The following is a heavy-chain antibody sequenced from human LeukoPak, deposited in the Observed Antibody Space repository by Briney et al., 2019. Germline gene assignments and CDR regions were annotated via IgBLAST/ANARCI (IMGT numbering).Heavy chain of an antibody. CDR1: GFTFSDYY. D-gene: IGHD6-13*01. CDR2: ITSGGTK. Sequence: PGGSLRLSCAAAGFTFSDYYMSWIRQAPGKGLEWVSYITSGGTKYYADSVKGRFTISRDNAKNSLYLQMNSLRAEDTAVYYCTTDWLSSSWVDYWGQGTLVTVSS. V-gene: IGHV3-11*01. J-gene: IGHJ4*02. CDR3: TTDWLSSSWVDY.